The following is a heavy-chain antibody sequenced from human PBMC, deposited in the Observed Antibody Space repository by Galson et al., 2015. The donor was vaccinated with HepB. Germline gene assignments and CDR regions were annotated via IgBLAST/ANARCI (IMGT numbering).Heavy chain of an antibody. J-gene: IGHJ3*02. CDR3: ARGSSGWYSLAAFHI. D-gene: IGHD6-19*01. CDR2: ISSSSRTI. V-gene: IGHV3-48*04. Sequence: SLRLSCAASGFTFRSYSLNWVRQAPGKGLELVSYISSSSRTIYYADSVKGRFTISRDNAKNSLYLQMNSLRAEDTAVYYCARGSSGWYSLAAFHIWGQGTMVTVSS. CDR1: GFTFRSYS.